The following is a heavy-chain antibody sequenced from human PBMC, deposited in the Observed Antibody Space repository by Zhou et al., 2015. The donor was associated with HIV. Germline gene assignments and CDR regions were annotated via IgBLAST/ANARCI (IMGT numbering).Heavy chain of an antibody. V-gene: IGHV1-69*02. Sequence: QVQLEQSGAEVKEPGSSVKVSCQASGGTFSSYTMSWVRLAPGQGLEWMGRIVPILGLTAYSQMYQGRISISADPSTRTIYMELRRLRSEDTAIYFCAGGQRFGEVVSRPTLRYWGRGNPGLRLL. CDR1: GGTFSSYT. CDR3: AGGQRFGEVVSRPTLRY. J-gene: IGHJ4*02. CDR2: IVPILGLT. D-gene: IGHD3-10*01.